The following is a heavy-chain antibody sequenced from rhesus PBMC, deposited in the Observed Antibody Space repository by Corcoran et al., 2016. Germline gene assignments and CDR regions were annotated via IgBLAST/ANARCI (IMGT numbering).Heavy chain of an antibody. J-gene: IGHJ4*01. Sequence: VQPGGSLRLSCAAPGFTSGNSDLIWIRQAQGKGLEWVSYSSSGGRIYYSDSVKGRFTISRDNAKNTRYLQMSSLRVEDTAVYYCAKDLFPTYYNIWTGYYTGAYWGQGVLVTVSS. CDR1: GFTSGNSD. V-gene: IGHV3S43*01. CDR2: SSSGGRI. D-gene: IGHD3-3*01. CDR3: AKDLFPTYYNIWTGYYTGAY.